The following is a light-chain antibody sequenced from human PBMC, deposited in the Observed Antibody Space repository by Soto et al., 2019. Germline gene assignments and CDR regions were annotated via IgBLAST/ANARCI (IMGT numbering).Light chain of an antibody. CDR3: TSSGSRYCVVL. J-gene: IGLJ2*01. CDR2: EVN. CDR1: SSDIGPAYR. V-gene: IGLV2-18*02. Sequence: QSALTQPPSVSGSPGQSVTISCTGTSSDIGPAYRVSWYQQPPGTAPKLMIYEVNNRPSGVPDRFSGSKSGNSASLTISGLQPEDEADYYCTSSGSRYCVVLFGGGTKLTVL.